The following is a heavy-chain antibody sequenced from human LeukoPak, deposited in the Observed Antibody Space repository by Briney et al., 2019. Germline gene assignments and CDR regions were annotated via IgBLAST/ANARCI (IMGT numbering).Heavy chain of an antibody. J-gene: IGHJ4*02. Sequence: ASVKVSCKASGYTLTGYNLHWVRQAPGQGLEWMGWINPNSGGTKYAQKFQGRVTMTRDTSINTAYMELSRLRSDDTAVYYCARGVGLRGVIIDYFDYWGQGRLVTVSS. V-gene: IGHV1-2*02. CDR2: INPNSGGT. D-gene: IGHD3-10*01. CDR3: ARGVGLRGVIIDYFDY. CDR1: GYTLTGYN.